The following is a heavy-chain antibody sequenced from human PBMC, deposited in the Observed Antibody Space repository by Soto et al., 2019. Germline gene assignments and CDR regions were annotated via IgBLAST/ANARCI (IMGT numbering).Heavy chain of an antibody. J-gene: IGHJ4*02. CDR3: AREEGLYYYDTTGYYSDY. Sequence: SETLSLTCTVSGDSLSSGDYYWTWIRQPPGKGLEWIGYIYYNGNAYYNPSLKSRVTISVDTSKNQFSLRLNSATAADTAVYYCAREEGLYYYDTTGYYSDYWGQGTLVTVSS. D-gene: IGHD3-22*01. CDR1: GDSLSSGDYY. V-gene: IGHV4-30-4*01. CDR2: IYYNGNA.